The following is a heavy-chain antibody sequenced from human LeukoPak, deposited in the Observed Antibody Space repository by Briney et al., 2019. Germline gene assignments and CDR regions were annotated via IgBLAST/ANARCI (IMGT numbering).Heavy chain of an antibody. CDR1: GFTFSSYA. Sequence: GGSLRLSCAASGFTFSSYAMSWVRQAPGKGLEWVSAISGSGGSTYYADSVKGRFTISRDSSKNTLYLQMNSLRAEDTAVYYCAKAGYCGGDCRFQNDAFDIWGQGTMVTVSS. V-gene: IGHV3-23*01. D-gene: IGHD2-21*02. J-gene: IGHJ3*02. CDR2: ISGSGGST. CDR3: AKAGYCGGDCRFQNDAFDI.